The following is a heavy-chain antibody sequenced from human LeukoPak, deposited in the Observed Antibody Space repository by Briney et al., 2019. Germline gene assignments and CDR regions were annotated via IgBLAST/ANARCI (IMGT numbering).Heavy chain of an antibody. V-gene: IGHV1-69*04. J-gene: IGHJ5*02. CDR2: IIPILGIA. CDR1: GGTFSSYA. CDR3: ATYYYGSGSYYNFPHWFDP. Sequence: ASVKVSCKASGGTFSSYAISWVRQAPGQGLEWMGRIIPILGIANYAQKFQGRVTITADKSTSTAYMELSSLRSEDTAVYYCATYYYGSGSYYNFPHWFDPWGQGTLVTVSS. D-gene: IGHD3-10*01.